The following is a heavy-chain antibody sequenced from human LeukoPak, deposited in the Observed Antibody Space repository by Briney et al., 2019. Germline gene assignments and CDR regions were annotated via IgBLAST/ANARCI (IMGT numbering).Heavy chain of an antibody. CDR2: ISSSSTI. CDR3: AREKEGMAVAGTGFDY. V-gene: IGHV3-48*04. J-gene: IGHJ4*02. CDR1: GFTFSSYS. D-gene: IGHD6-19*01. Sequence: GGSLRLSCAASGFTFSSYSMNWVRQAPGKGLEWVSYISSSSTIYYADSVKGRFTISRDNARNSLYLQMNSLRAEDTAVYYCAREKEGMAVAGTGFDYWGQGTLVTVSS.